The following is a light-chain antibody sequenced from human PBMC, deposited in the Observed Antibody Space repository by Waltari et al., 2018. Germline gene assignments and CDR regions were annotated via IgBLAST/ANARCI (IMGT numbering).Light chain of an antibody. V-gene: IGLV3-21*02. J-gene: IGLJ2*01. Sequence: SLVLTQPPSVSVAPGQTARITCGEDNIGTRSVHWYHQKPGQAPVLLLYDDTDRPSGIPGRITGANSGSTATLIIDRVEAGDEADYYCQVWERSSVHRHVVFGGGTKLTVL. CDR1: NIGTRS. CDR3: QVWERSSVHRHVV. CDR2: DDT.